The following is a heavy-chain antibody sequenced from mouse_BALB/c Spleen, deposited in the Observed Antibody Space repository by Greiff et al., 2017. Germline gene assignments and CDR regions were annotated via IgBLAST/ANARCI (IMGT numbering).Heavy chain of an antibody. CDR2: ISYSGST. J-gene: IGHJ2*01. CDR1: GYSITSDYA. CDR3: ARGDYGSFDY. Sequence: EVKLLESGPGLVKPSQSLSLTCTVTGYSITSDYAWNWIRQFPGNKLEWMGYISYSGSTSYNPSLKSRISITRDTSKNQFFLQLNSVTTEDTATYYCARGDYGSFDYWGQGTTLTVSS. V-gene: IGHV3-2*02. D-gene: IGHD1-2*01.